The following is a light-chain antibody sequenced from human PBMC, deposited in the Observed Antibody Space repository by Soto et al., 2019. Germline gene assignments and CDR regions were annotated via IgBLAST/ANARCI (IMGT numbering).Light chain of an antibody. CDR1: HSVSRN. J-gene: IGKJ5*01. CDR3: QQYCSTPRVA. V-gene: IGKV3-15*01. Sequence: IVVTQSPAALPVYPEEKAPLSCMLSHSVSRNLAWYQQQPGQAPRLLIYGAYSRVNGIPARFSGSRSGTELSLTISSRQSEDVAVCYCQQYCSTPRVAFGQGSRLE. CDR2: GAY.